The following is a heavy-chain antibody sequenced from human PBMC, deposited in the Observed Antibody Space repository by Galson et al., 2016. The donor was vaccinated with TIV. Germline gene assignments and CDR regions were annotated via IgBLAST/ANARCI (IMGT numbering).Heavy chain of an antibody. J-gene: IGHJ3*02. Sequence: SVKVSCKASGYTFTSSFMHWVRQAPGQGLEWMGVIYPSGGSTSYAQQFQGRVTMTRDTSTSTVYMELRSLTSEDTAVYYYARGRIAVADESFDIWGQGTLVTVSS. V-gene: IGHV1-46*01. D-gene: IGHD6-19*01. CDR2: IYPSGGST. CDR1: GYTFTSSF. CDR3: ARGRIAVADESFDI.